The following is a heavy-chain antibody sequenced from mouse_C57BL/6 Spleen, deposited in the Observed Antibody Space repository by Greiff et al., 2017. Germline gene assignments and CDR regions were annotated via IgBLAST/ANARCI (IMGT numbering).Heavy chain of an antibody. Sequence: EVQLVESGPGLVKPSQSLSLTCSVTGYSITSGYYWNWIRQFPGNKLEWMGYISYDGSNNYNPSLKNRISITRDTSKNQFFLKLNSVTTEDTATYYCARVGTTAFDVWGTGTTVTVSS. V-gene: IGHV3-6*01. J-gene: IGHJ1*03. CDR1: GYSITSGYY. D-gene: IGHD1-2*01. CDR2: ISYDGSN. CDR3: ARVGTTAFDV.